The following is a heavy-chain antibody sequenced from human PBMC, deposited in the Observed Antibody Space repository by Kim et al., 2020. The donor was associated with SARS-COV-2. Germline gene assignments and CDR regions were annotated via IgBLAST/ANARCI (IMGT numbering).Heavy chain of an antibody. CDR3: TARLSIGELLPDY. Sequence: GGSLRLSCTASGFTFGDYAMSWFRQAPGKGLEWVGFIRNKAYGGTTEYAASVKGRFTISRDDSKSIAYLQMNSLKTEDTAVYYCTARLSIGELLPDYWGQGTLVTVSS. D-gene: IGHD1-26*01. J-gene: IGHJ4*02. V-gene: IGHV3-49*03. CDR2: IRNKAYGGTT. CDR1: GFTFGDYA.